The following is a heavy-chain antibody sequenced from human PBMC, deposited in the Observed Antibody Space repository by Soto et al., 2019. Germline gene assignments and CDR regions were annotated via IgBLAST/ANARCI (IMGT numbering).Heavy chain of an antibody. V-gene: IGHV4-31*03. CDR3: ARVTYSRGYSYGNWFYS. D-gene: IGHD5-18*01. CDR2: IYYSGST. Sequence: PSETLSLTCTVSGGSISSGGYYWSWIRQHPGKGLEWIGYIYYSGSTYYNPSLKSRVTISVDTSKNQFSLKLSSVTAADTAVYYCARVTYSRGYSYGNWFYSWGQGTLVPVSS. J-gene: IGHJ5*01. CDR1: GGSISSGGYY.